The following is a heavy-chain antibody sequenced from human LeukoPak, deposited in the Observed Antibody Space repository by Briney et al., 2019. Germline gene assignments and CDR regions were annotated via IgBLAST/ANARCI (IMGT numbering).Heavy chain of an antibody. D-gene: IGHD3-22*01. CDR1: GGTFNNYA. J-gene: IGHJ4*02. CDR3: ERGYDSSGYQYY. V-gene: IGHV1-69*04. Sequence: SVKVSCKASGGTFNNYAFTWVRQAPGQGLEWMGRIIHILDVATYAHKFQGRVTITADKSTSTAYMELTSLRSEDTAFYYSERGYDSSGYQYYWGQRTLVTVSS. CDR2: IIHILDVA.